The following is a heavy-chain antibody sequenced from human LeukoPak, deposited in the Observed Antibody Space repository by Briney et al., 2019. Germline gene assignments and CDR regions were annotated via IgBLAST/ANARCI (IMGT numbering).Heavy chain of an antibody. D-gene: IGHD4/OR15-4a*01. V-gene: IGHV3-66*01. Sequence: GGSLRLSCAASGFTVSSNYMSWVRQAPGKGLEWVSVIYSGGSTYYADSVKGRFTISRDNSKNTLYLQMNSLRAEDTAMYYCAREDYLGNRELDPWGQGTLITVSS. J-gene: IGHJ5*02. CDR1: GFTVSSNY. CDR2: IYSGGST. CDR3: AREDYLGNRELDP.